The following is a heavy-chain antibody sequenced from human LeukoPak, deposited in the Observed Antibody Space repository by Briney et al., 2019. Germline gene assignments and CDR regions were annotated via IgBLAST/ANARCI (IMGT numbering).Heavy chain of an antibody. CDR2: ISYLGNT. V-gene: IGHV4-59*02. J-gene: IGHJ4*02. CDR3: ARESSSGWFFDS. D-gene: IGHD6-19*01. CDR1: GGSVSGYY. Sequence: SETLSLTCSVSGGSVSGYYWNWIRQSPGKGLEWIGYISYLGNTNYNPSLNSRVTISVDTSRNQCSLTLSSVTPADTALYYCARESSSGWFFDSWGQGTLITVSS.